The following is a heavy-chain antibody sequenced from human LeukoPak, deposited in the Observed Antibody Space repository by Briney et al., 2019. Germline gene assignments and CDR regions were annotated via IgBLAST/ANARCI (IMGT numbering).Heavy chain of an antibody. Sequence: SVKVSCKASGGTFSSYAISWVRQAPGQGLEWMGGIIPIFGTANYAQKFQGRVTITADETTSTAYMELSSLRSEDTAVYYCARDLIYSGSYSPYFDYWGQGTQVTVSS. CDR3: ARDLIYSGSYSPYFDY. D-gene: IGHD1-26*01. CDR2: IIPIFGTA. V-gene: IGHV1-69*01. J-gene: IGHJ4*02. CDR1: GGTFSSYA.